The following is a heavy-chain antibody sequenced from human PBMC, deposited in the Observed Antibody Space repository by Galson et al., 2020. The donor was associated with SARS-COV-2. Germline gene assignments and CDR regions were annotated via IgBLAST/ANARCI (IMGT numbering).Heavy chain of an antibody. V-gene: IGHV3-72*01. J-gene: IGHJ4*02. Sequence: PGGSLRLSCAASGFIFSDHYVDWVRQAPGKGLEWVGRTRNKVNSYTTQYAASVKGRFTISRDDSKNLLYLQMNSLKTEDTAVYYCVRLSGADYHFDYWGQGTLVTVSS. D-gene: IGHD2-15*01. CDR3: VRLSGADYHFDY. CDR1: GFIFSDHY. CDR2: TRNKVNSYTT.